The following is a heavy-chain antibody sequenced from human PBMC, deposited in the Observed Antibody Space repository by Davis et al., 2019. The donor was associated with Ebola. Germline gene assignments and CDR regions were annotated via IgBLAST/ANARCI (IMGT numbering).Heavy chain of an antibody. CDR2: MNPLSGGT. V-gene: IGHV1-2*06. D-gene: IGHD6-13*01. CDR1: GGTFSSYT. Sequence: ASVKVSCKASGGTFSSYTISWVRQAPGQGLEWMGRMNPLSGGTNYAQQFQGRVTMIRDTSISTAYMELSSLTYDDTAVYYCARLCSSSCPNDYWGQGTLVTVSS. J-gene: IGHJ4*02. CDR3: ARLCSSSCPNDY.